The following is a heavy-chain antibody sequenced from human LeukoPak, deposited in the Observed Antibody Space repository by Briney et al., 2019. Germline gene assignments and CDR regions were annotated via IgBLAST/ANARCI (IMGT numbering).Heavy chain of an antibody. CDR2: IKEDGSEK. V-gene: IGHV3-7*04. CDR3: ARDANFYDSGTYYDAFDI. Sequence: GGSLRLSCAASGFTFRNYWMTWVRLAPGKGLEWVANIKEDGSEKYYVDSVKGRFTISRDNAQNSVFLQMNSLRAEDTAVYYCARDANFYDSGTYYDAFDIWGQGTMVTASS. CDR1: GFTFRNYW. D-gene: IGHD3-22*01. J-gene: IGHJ3*02.